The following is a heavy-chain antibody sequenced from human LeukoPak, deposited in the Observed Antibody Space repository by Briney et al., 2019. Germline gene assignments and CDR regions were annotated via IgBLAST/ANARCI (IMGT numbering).Heavy chain of an antibody. Sequence: SETLSLTCTVSGGSISSYYWSWIRQPPGKGLEWIGYIYYSGSTNYNPSPKSRVTISVDTSKNQFSLKLSSVTAADTAVYYCARASSWYVDYWGQGTLVTVSS. V-gene: IGHV4-59*01. CDR3: ARASSWYVDY. CDR2: IYYSGST. D-gene: IGHD6-13*01. CDR1: GGSISSYY. J-gene: IGHJ4*02.